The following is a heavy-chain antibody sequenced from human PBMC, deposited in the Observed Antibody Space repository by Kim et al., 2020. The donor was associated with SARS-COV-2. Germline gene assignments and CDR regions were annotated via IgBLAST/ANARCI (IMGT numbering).Heavy chain of an antibody. J-gene: IGHJ4*02. CDR1: GFTFSTYA. CDR2: ISGSGDTS. CDR3: AKDRSCTTTNCFTWGADN. Sequence: GGSLRLSCATSGFTFSTYALSWVRQAPGKGLEWVSSISGSGDTSHYADSVEGRFTISRDSSKNTLYLQMNSLRAEDTAVYYCAKDRSCTTTNCFTWGADNWGQGTLVTVSS. V-gene: IGHV3-23*01. D-gene: IGHD2-2*02.